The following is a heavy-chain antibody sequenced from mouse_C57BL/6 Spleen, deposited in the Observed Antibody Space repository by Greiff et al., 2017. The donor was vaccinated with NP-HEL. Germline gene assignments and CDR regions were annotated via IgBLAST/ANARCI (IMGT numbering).Heavy chain of an antibody. D-gene: IGHD1-1*01. CDR1: GYSITSGYY. V-gene: IGHV3-6*01. CDR2: ISYDGSN. CDR3: AREGDYYGSSWYFDV. Sequence: EVKLQESGPGLVKPSQSLSLTCSVTGYSITSGYYWNWIRQFPGNKLEWMGYISYDGSNNYNPSLKNRISITRDTSKNQFFLKLNSVTTEDTATYYCAREGDYYGSSWYFDVWGTGTTVTVSS. J-gene: IGHJ1*03.